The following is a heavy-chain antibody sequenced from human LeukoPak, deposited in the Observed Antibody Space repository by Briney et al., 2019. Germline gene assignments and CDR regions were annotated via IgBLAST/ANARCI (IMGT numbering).Heavy chain of an antibody. V-gene: IGHV3-21*01. CDR3: AKGYYFDILSGYSSLET. J-gene: IGHJ5*02. CDR1: GFTFSSYS. D-gene: IGHD3-9*01. CDR2: ISSSSSSI. Sequence: GGSLRLSCAASGFTFSSYSMNWVRQAPGKGLDWVSSISSSSSSIYYAAPVKGLSTISRDDSKNTMYLQMNRLRAEDTAAYYCAKGYYFDILSGYSSLETWGEGTLVTVSS.